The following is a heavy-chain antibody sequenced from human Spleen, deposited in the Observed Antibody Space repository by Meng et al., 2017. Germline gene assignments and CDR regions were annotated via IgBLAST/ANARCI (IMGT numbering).Heavy chain of an antibody. CDR2: INPNSGGT. J-gene: IGHJ6*02. V-gene: IGHV1-2*02. CDR3: ARDIAVAGTPYYYYGMDV. Sequence: ASVKVSCKASGYTFTGYYMHWVRQAPGQGLEWMGWINPNSGGTNYAQKFQGRVTMTRDTSISTAYMELSRLRSDDTAVYYCARDIAVAGTPYYYYGMDVWGQGTMVTVSS. D-gene: IGHD6-19*01. CDR1: GYTFTGYY.